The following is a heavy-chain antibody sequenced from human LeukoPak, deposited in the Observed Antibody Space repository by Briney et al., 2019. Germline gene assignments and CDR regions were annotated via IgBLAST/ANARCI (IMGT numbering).Heavy chain of an antibody. Sequence: PSETLSLTCTVSGYSISSGYYWGWIRQPPGKGLEWIGSIYHSGSTYYNPSLKSRVTISVDTSKNQFSLKLSSVTAADTAVYYCARHGSLIAVAENWFDPWGQGTLVTVSS. CDR2: IYHSGST. J-gene: IGHJ5*02. CDR3: ARHGSLIAVAENWFDP. D-gene: IGHD6-19*01. V-gene: IGHV4-38-2*02. CDR1: GYSISSGYY.